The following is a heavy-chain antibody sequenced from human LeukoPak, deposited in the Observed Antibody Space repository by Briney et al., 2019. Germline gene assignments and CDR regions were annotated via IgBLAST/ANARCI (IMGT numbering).Heavy chain of an antibody. V-gene: IGHV3-23*01. D-gene: IGHD2-15*01. CDR1: GFSFSDHY. Sequence: PGGSLRLSCGASGFSFSDHYMDWVRQAPGKGLEWVSAISGSGGSTYYADSVKGRFTISRDNSKNTLYLQMNSLRAEDTAVYYCAKIRVGYYYYMDVWGKGTTVTVSS. CDR2: ISGSGGST. J-gene: IGHJ6*03. CDR3: AKIRVGYYYYMDV.